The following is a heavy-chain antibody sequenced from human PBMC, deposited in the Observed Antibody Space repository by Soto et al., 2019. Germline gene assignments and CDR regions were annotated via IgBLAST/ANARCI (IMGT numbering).Heavy chain of an antibody. CDR3: AHRATMTIFGLIIDNGTWCDP. V-gene: IGHV2-5*02. CDR1: GFSLSTSGAA. Sequence: QINLIESGPTLVKPTQTLTLTCTFSGFSLSTSGAAVGWVRQPPGRALEWLALIYWDGDKRYNASLGNRLTITKDTSMNQVVLTLTNVDPADTATYYCAHRATMTIFGLIIDNGTWCDPWGQGTRVIVSS. CDR2: IYWDGDK. D-gene: IGHD3-3*01. J-gene: IGHJ5*02.